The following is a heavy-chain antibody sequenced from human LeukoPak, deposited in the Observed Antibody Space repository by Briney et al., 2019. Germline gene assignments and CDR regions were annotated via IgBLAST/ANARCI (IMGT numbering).Heavy chain of an antibody. V-gene: IGHV3-21*01. J-gene: IGHJ4*02. CDR1: GFTFSSYS. Sequence: GGSLRLSCAASGFTFSSYSMNWVRQAPGKGLEWVSSISSSSSYIYYADSVKGRFTISRDNAKNSLYLQMNSLRAEDTAVYYCAYNYYDSSGYYGGFDYWGQGTLVTVSS. CDR2: ISSSSSYI. CDR3: AYNYYDSSGYYGGFDY. D-gene: IGHD3-22*01.